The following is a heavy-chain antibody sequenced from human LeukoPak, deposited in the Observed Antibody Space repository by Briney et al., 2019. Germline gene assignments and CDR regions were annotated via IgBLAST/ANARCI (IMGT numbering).Heavy chain of an antibody. J-gene: IGHJ6*03. Sequence: GGSLRLSCAASGFTFSSYSMNWVRQAPGKGLEWVSSISSSSSYIYYADSVKGRFTISRDNAKNSLYLQMNSLRAEDTAVYHCAREGYSYGWYYYYYYYMDVWGKGTTVTVSS. CDR3: AREGYSYGWYYYYYYYMDV. CDR2: ISSSSSYI. CDR1: GFTFSSYS. D-gene: IGHD5-18*01. V-gene: IGHV3-21*01.